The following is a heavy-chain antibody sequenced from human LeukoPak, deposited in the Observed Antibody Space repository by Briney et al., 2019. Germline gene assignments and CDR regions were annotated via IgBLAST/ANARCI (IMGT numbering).Heavy chain of an antibody. CDR1: GFTFSSYA. V-gene: IGHV3-23*01. Sequence: GGSLRLSCAASGFTFSSYAMSWVRQAPGKGLEWVSAISGSGGSTYYADSVKGRFTISRDNSKNTLYLQVNSLRAEDTAVYYCAKDMGAPFYYYMDVWGKGTTVTVSS. J-gene: IGHJ6*03. CDR3: AKDMGAPFYYYMDV. D-gene: IGHD3-16*01. CDR2: ISGSGGST.